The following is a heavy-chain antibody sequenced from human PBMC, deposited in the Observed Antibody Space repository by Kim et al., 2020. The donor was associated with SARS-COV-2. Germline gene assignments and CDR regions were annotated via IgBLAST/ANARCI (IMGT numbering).Heavy chain of an antibody. CDR1: GGSISSSSYY. J-gene: IGHJ4*02. V-gene: IGHV4-39*01. CDR2: IYYSGST. CDR3: ARRLVSYYDSSGYYFDY. D-gene: IGHD3-22*01. Sequence: SETLSLTCTVSGGSISSSSYYWGWIRQPPGKGLEWIGSIYYSGSTYYNPSLQSRVTISVDTSKNQFSLKLSSVTAADTAVYDCARRLVSYYDSSGYYFDYWGQGTLVTVSS.